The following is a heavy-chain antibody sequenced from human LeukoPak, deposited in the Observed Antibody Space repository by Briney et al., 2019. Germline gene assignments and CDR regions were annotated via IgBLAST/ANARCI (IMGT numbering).Heavy chain of an antibody. Sequence: GASVKVSCKASGYTFTSYAMNWVRQAPGQGLEWMGWISAYNGNTNYAQKLQGRVTMTTDTSTSTAYMELRSLRSDDTAVYYCATGDYSGTKPDPIDMWGQGTMVTVSS. CDR1: GYTFTSYA. CDR3: ATGDYSGTKPDPIDM. J-gene: IGHJ3*02. CDR2: ISAYNGNT. D-gene: IGHD3-10*01. V-gene: IGHV1-18*01.